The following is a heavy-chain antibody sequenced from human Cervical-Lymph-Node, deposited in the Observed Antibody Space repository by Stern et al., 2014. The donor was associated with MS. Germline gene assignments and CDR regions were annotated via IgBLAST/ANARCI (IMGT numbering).Heavy chain of an antibody. J-gene: IGHJ5*02. CDR1: GGSISGGAYY. CDR3: ARKSGDYVWDWFDP. D-gene: IGHD4-17*01. V-gene: IGHV4-31*11. Sequence: QLQLQESGPGLVKPSQTLSLTCAVSGGSISGGAYYWSWIRQQPGKGLEWVGYIHYSGSTYYTPSLKSRVTISMDTSKNQFSLKLSSVTAADTAVYYCARKSGDYVWDWFDPWGQGTLVTVSS. CDR2: IHYSGST.